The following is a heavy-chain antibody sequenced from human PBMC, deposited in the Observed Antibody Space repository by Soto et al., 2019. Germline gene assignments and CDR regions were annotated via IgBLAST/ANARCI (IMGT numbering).Heavy chain of an antibody. J-gene: IGHJ4*02. Sequence: QVQLRESGPGLVKTSETLSLTCTVSGGSVSSDFYNWRWIRKPPGKGLEWVGDFSYSGTSHYNPSLKMRATISVDTSKNHFSLKVTSATAADTAVYYCARVKRETFHKKNNYWGEGVLVIVSS. CDR1: GGSVSSDFYN. CDR2: FSYSGTS. CDR3: ARVKRETFHKKNNY. V-gene: IGHV4-61*03.